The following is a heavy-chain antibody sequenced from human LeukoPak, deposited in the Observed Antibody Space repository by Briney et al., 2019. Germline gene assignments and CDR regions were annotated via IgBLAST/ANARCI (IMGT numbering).Heavy chain of an antibody. CDR3: AKDAQRGFDYSNSLEH. D-gene: IGHD4-11*01. Sequence: GGSLRLSCEASGFTFSHYGMHWVRQAPGTGLEWVAVIWSDATNQYYADSVKGRFTISRDNFKNTVSLQMNSLRAEDTAVYYRAKDAQRGFDYSNSLEHWGQGSLVTVSS. V-gene: IGHV3-33*06. CDR1: GFTFSHYG. CDR2: IWSDATNQ. J-gene: IGHJ4*02.